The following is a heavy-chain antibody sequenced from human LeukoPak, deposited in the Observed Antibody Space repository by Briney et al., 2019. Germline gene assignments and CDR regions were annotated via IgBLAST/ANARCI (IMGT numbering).Heavy chain of an antibody. Sequence: GGSLKLSCATSAFSFNTYGMHWVRQAPGKGLQWVAFIRYNGNDQYYADSVKGRFTISRDNAKNSLYLQMNSLRAEDTAVYYCARGERADYWGQGTLVTVSS. V-gene: IGHV3-30*02. CDR3: ARGERADY. J-gene: IGHJ4*02. D-gene: IGHD1-26*01. CDR2: IRYNGNDQ. CDR1: AFSFNTYG.